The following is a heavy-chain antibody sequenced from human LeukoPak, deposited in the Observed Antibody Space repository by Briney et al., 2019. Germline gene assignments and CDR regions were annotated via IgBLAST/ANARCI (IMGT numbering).Heavy chain of an antibody. J-gene: IGHJ3*02. V-gene: IGHV6-1*01. CDR1: GDSVSSNRAA. Sequence: SQTLSLTCGISGDSVSSNRAAWNWIRQSPSRDLEWLGKTYYRSKWYNDYAASVKSRITINPDTSKNQFSLQLNSVTPEDTAVYYCARGLVPNDAFDIWGQGTMVTVSS. CDR2: TYYRSKWYN. CDR3: ARGLVPNDAFDI.